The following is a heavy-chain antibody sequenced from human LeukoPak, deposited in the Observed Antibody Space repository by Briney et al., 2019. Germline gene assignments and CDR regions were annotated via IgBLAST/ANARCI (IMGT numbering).Heavy chain of an antibody. Sequence: SETLSLTCTVSGGSISSYYWSWIRQPPGKGLEWIGYIYYSGSTNYNPSLKSRVTISVDTSKNQFSLKLSSVTAADTAVYYCARSYDFLHYAMDVWGQGTTVTVSS. V-gene: IGHV4-59*08. CDR2: IYYSGST. CDR1: GGSISSYY. D-gene: IGHD3-3*01. J-gene: IGHJ6*02. CDR3: ARSYDFLHYAMDV.